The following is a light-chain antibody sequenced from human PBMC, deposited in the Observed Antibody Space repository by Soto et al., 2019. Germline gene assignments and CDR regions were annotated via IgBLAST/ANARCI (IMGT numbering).Light chain of an antibody. CDR2: GAS. J-gene: IGKJ1*01. V-gene: IGKV1-39*01. CDR3: QQSYTTPRT. Sequence: QMTQSPSSLSASVGARVTITCRASQNIRTYLNWYRQKPGKAPSLLIYGASTLQSGVPSRFSGSGSATDFTLTITSLQPEDFATYYCQQSYTTPRTFGQGTKVEIK. CDR1: QNIRTY.